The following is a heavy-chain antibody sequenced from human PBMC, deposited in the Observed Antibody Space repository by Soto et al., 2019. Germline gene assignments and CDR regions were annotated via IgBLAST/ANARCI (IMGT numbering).Heavy chain of an antibody. J-gene: IGHJ4*02. D-gene: IGHD2-15*01. CDR3: ESSLGYCSCGICYPAWY. V-gene: IGHV4-30-2*01. Sequence: SETLSLTCAVSGGSISGGGYSWSWIRQPPGKGLEWIGYIYHSGSTYYNPSLKSRVTISVDRSKNQFSLKLSSVTAADTAVYYCESSLGYCSCGICYPAWYWGQGTLVTVYS. CDR2: IYHSGST. CDR1: GGSISGGGYS.